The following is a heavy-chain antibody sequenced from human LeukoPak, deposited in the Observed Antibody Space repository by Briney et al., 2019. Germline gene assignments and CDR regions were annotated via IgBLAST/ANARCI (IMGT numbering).Heavy chain of an antibody. J-gene: IGHJ4*02. CDR3: AREAYYGSGSYRDEYDY. CDR1: GFTFSRYS. CDR2: IRYDGSNK. V-gene: IGHV3-30*02. D-gene: IGHD3-10*01. Sequence: GGSLRLSCAASGFTFSRYSMNWVRQAPGKGLEWVAFIRYDGSNKYYADSVKGRFTISRDNSKNTLYLQMNSLRAEDTAVYYCAREAYYGSGSYRDEYDYWGQGTLVTVSS.